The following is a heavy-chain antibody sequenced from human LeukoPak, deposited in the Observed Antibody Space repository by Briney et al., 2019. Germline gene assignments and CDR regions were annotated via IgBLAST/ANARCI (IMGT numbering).Heavy chain of an antibody. V-gene: IGHV3-48*01. D-gene: IGHD2-2*01. CDR1: GFTFSSYS. Sequence: GGSLRLSCAASGFTFSSYSMNWVRQAPGKGLEWVSYTSISSSTMYYADSVKGRFTISRDNAKNSLYLQMNSLRAEDTAVYYCARGNIGYCSSTSCYEGDYWGQGTLVTVSS. CDR3: ARGNIGYCSSTSCYEGDY. J-gene: IGHJ4*02. CDR2: TSISSSTM.